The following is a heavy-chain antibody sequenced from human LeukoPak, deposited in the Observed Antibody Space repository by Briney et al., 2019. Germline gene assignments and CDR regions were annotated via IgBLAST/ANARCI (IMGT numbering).Heavy chain of an antibody. CDR3: ARGDNGGYYLDY. D-gene: IGHD3-22*01. Sequence: GAPVKVSCKASGYTFTSYGVTWVRQAPGQGLEWMGWISAYNDNTNYAQKLQTRVTMTTDTSTSTAYMELRSLRSGDTAVYYCARGDNGGYYLDYWGQGTLVTVSS. V-gene: IGHV1-18*01. CDR2: ISAYNDNT. CDR1: GYTFTSYG. J-gene: IGHJ4*01.